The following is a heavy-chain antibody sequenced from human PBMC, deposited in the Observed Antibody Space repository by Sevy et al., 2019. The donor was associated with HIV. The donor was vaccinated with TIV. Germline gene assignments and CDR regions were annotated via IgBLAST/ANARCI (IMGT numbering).Heavy chain of an antibody. CDR3: ARKYDSNGYFDY. CDR2: ISGSGETT. V-gene: IGHV3-23*01. CDR1: GLTFNSHA. Sequence: GGSLRLSCAASGLTFNSHAMSWVRQPPGRGLEWVSAISGSGETTVYADSVKGRFTISRDDSKNSLYLQLNSLRAEDTAIYYCARKYDSNGYFDYWGQGTLVTVSS. J-gene: IGHJ4*02. D-gene: IGHD3-22*01.